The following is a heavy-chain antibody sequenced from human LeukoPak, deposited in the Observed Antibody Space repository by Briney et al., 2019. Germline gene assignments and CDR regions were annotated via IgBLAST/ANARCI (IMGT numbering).Heavy chain of an antibody. V-gene: IGHV4-4*07. CDR1: GGSISSYY. CDR3: ARESSGIAAAGYYYYYMDV. J-gene: IGHJ6*03. Sequence: PSETLSLTCTASGGSISSYYWSWIRQPAGKGLEWIGRIYTSGSTNYNPSLKSRVTMSVDTSKNQFSLKLSSVTAADTAVYYCARESSGIAAAGYYYYYMDVWGKGTTVTVSS. CDR2: IYTSGST. D-gene: IGHD6-13*01.